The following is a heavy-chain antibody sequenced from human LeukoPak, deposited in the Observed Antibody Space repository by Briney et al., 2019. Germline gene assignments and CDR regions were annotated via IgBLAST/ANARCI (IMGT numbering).Heavy chain of an antibody. CDR2: ISYDGSNK. CDR3: GRDKQLGYLIDY. J-gene: IGHJ4*02. D-gene: IGHD5-18*01. V-gene: IGHV3-30-3*01. Sequence: PGGSLRLSCAASGFTFSSYAMHWVRQAPGKGLEWVAAISYDGSNKYYADSVKGRFTISRDNSKNTLYLQMNSLRAEDTAVYYCGRDKQLGYLIDYWGQGPLVTVS. CDR1: GFTFSSYA.